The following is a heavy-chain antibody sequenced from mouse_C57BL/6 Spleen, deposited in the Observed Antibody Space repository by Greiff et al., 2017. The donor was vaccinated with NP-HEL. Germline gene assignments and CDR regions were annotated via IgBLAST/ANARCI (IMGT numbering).Heavy chain of an antibody. J-gene: IGHJ2*01. CDR1: GYTFTDYE. Sequence: QVQLQQSGAELVRPGASVTLSCKASGYTFTDYEMHWVKQTPVHGLEWIGAIDPETGGTAYNQKFKGKAILTADNASSTAYMELRSLASEDSAVYYCTRSGVYYYGSRYESFFAYWGQGTTLTVSS. V-gene: IGHV1-15*01. CDR2: IDPETGGT. CDR3: TRSGVYYYGSRYESFFAY. D-gene: IGHD1-1*01.